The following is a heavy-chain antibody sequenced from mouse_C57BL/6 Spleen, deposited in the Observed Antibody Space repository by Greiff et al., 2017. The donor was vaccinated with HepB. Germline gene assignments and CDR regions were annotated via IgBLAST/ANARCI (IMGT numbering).Heavy chain of an antibody. V-gene: IGHV5-9-1*02. CDR3: TRVVATYYYAMDY. CDR2: ISSGGDYI. CDR1: GFTFSSYA. Sequence: EVMLVESGEGLVKPGGSLKLSCAASGFTFSSYAMSWVRQTPEKRLEWVAYISSGGDYIYYADTVKGRFTISRDNARNTLYLQMSSLKSEDTAMYYCTRVVATYYYAMDYWGQGTSVTVSS. D-gene: IGHD1-1*01. J-gene: IGHJ4*01.